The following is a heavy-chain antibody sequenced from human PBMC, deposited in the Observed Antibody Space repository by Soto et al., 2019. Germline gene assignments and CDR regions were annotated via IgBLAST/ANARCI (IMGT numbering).Heavy chain of an antibody. CDR2: MNEDGTTI. D-gene: IGHD3-16*01. J-gene: IGHJ5*02. CDR1: GFTFSNYW. CDR3: APDLGGLHGS. Sequence: EVQLVESGGGLVQPGGSLRLSCAASGFTFSNYWMHWVGQAPGKGLVWVSRMNEDGTTIDYADSVKGRSTISRDNAKSTLSLQMNSLRAVDTAVYYCAPDLGGLHGSLGQGTLDTVYS. V-gene: IGHV3-74*01.